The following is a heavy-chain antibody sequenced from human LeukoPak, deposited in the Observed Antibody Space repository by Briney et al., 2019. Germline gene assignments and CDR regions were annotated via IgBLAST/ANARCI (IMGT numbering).Heavy chain of an antibody. V-gene: IGHV3-7*01. CDR3: ARENVVVPAATHLYYYGKDV. J-gene: IGHJ6*02. CDR2: IKQDGSEK. CDR1: GFTFSSYW. D-gene: IGHD2-2*01. Sequence: GGSLRLSCAASGFTFSSYWMSWVRQAPGKGLEWVANIKQDGSEKYYVDSVKGRFTISRDNAKNSLYLQMNSLRAEDTAVYYCARENVVVPAATHLYYYGKDVWGQGTTVTVSS.